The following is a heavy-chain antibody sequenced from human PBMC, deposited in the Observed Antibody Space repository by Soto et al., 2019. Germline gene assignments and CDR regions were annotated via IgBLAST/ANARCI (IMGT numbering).Heavy chain of an antibody. CDR2: ISGSGGST. D-gene: IGHD2-2*01. CDR1: GFTFSSYA. V-gene: IGHV3-23*01. J-gene: IGHJ4*02. CDR3: AKGGDNIVVVPAAIRVIYYFDY. Sequence: EVQLLESGGGLVQPGGSLRLSCAASGFTFSSYAMSWVRQAPGKGLEWVSAISGSGGSTYYADSVKGRFTISRDNSKNTLYLQMNSLRAEDTAVYYCAKGGDNIVVVPAAIRVIYYFDYWGQGTLVIVSS.